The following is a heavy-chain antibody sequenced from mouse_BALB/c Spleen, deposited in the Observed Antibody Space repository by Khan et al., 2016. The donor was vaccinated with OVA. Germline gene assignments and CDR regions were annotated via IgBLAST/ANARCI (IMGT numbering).Heavy chain of an antibody. CDR2: IWGGGGT. CDR1: GFSLSTYN. D-gene: IGHD1-1*01. CDR3: TRYYFKYHFYYAMDY. V-gene: IGHV2-6-4*01. Sequence: QVQLKQSGPGLVAPSQSLSITCTVSGFSLSTYNVPWVRQPPGKGLEWLGMIWGGGGTDYTSALKSRLSISKDHSKRQVFLKMNSLQTDDTAMDYCTRYYFKYHFYYAMDYWGQGTSVTVSS. J-gene: IGHJ4*01.